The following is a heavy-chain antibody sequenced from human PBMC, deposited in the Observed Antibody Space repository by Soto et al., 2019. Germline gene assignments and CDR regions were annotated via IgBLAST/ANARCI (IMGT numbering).Heavy chain of an antibody. J-gene: IGHJ3*02. V-gene: IGHV3-11*06. CDR1: GFTFSDYY. Sequence: PGGSLRLSCAASGFTFSDYYMSWIRQAPGKGLEWVSYISSSSSYTNYADSVKGRFTISRDNAKNSLYLQMNSLRAEDTAVYYCAREKMELRTGTDAFDIWGQGTMVTVSS. CDR2: ISSSSSYT. D-gene: IGHD1-7*01. CDR3: AREKMELRTGTDAFDI.